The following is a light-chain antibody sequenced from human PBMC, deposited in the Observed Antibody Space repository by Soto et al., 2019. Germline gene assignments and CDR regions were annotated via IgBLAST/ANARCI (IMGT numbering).Light chain of an antibody. Sequence: EIGMTQSPATLSVSPGERATLSCRASQSVSSNLAWYQQKPGQAPRLLIYGASTRATGIPGRFSGSGSGTEFTLTISSLQSEDFAVYYCQQYNNWPPGTFGQGTQVEIK. CDR2: GAS. CDR3: QQYNNWPPGT. CDR1: QSVSSN. J-gene: IGKJ1*01. V-gene: IGKV3-15*01.